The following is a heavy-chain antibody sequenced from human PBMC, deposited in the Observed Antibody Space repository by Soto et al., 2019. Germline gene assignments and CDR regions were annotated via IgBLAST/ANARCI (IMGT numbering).Heavy chain of an antibody. CDR3: ARRAMVRGVIIFDY. CDR2: IYYSGST. D-gene: IGHD3-10*01. Sequence: SETLSLTCTVSGGSISSGGYYWSWIRQHPGKGLEWIGYIYYSGSTYYNPSLKSRVTMSVDTSKNQFSLKLSSVTAADTAVYYCARRAMVRGVIIFDYWGQGTLVTVSS. V-gene: IGHV4-31*03. J-gene: IGHJ4*02. CDR1: GGSISSGGYY.